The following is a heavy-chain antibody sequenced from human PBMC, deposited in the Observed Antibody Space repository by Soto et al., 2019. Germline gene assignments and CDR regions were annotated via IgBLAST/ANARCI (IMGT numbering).Heavy chain of an antibody. V-gene: IGHV3-11*01. CDR2: ISSSGSAI. Sequence: QVQLVESGGGLVKPGGSLRLSCAASGFIFSAYYMSWIRQAPGKGLEWVSAISSSGSAIYYADSVKGRFTISRDNAKNSLYLEMNSLRAEDTAVYYCARDYGTTYTDYWGQGTLVTVSS. CDR3: ARDYGTTYTDY. J-gene: IGHJ4*02. CDR1: GFIFSAYY. D-gene: IGHD4-17*01.